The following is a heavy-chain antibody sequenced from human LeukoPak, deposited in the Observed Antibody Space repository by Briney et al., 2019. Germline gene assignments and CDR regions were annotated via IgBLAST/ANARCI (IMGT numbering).Heavy chain of an antibody. J-gene: IGHJ4*02. CDR2: ISAYNGNT. CDR1: GYTFTSYG. V-gene: IGHV1-18*01. D-gene: IGHD5-12*01. CDR3: ARDSKKSGYDPFDY. Sequence: ASVKVSCKASGYTFTSYGISWVRQAPGQGIEWMGWISAYNGNTNYAQKLQGRVTMTTDTSTSTAYMELRSLRSDDTAVYYCARDSKKSGYDPFDYWGQGTLVTVSS.